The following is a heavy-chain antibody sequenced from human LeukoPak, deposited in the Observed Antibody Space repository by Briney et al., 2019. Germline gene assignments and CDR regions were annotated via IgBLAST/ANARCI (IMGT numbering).Heavy chain of an antibody. J-gene: IGHJ4*02. CDR3: AKEGGGSGWDFDY. CDR2: ISYDGSNK. V-gene: IGHV3-30*18. D-gene: IGHD6-19*01. Sequence: PGRSLRLSCAASGFTFSSYGMHWVRQAPGKGLEWVAVISYDGSNKYYADSVKGRFTISRDNSKNTLYLQMNSLRAEDTAVYYCAKEGGGSGWDFDYWGQGTLVTVSS. CDR1: GFTFSSYG.